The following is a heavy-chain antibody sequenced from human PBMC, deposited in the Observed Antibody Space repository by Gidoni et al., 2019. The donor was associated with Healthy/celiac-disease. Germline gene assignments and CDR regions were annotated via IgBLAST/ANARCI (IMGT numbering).Heavy chain of an antibody. CDR3: ARYGLRGDYLDAFDI. Sequence: QVQLQESGPGLVKPSETLSLTCTVSGGSISSYYWSWIRQPPGKGLEWIGYIYYSGSTNYNPSLKSRVTISVDTSKNQFSLKLSSVTAADTAVYYCARYGLRGDYLDAFDIWGQGTMVTVSS. CDR2: IYYSGST. J-gene: IGHJ3*02. CDR1: GGSISSYY. V-gene: IGHV4-59*01. D-gene: IGHD4-17*01.